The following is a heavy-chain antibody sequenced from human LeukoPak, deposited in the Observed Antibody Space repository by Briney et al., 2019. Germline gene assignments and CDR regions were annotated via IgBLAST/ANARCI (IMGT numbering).Heavy chain of an antibody. CDR2: INPNSGGT. V-gene: IGHV1-2*02. J-gene: IGHJ3*02. CDR1: GYTFTGYY. CDR3: AREGGAAVGAFDI. D-gene: IGHD1-26*01. Sequence: GASVTVSCKASGYTFTGYYMHWVRRAPGHGLEWMGWINPNSGGTNYAQKFQGRVTMTRDTSISTAYMELSRLRSDDTAVYYCAREGGAAVGAFDIWGQGTMVTVSS.